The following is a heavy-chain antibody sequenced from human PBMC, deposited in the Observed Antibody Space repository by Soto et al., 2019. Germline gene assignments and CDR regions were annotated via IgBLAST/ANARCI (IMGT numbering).Heavy chain of an antibody. D-gene: IGHD3-9*01. J-gene: IGHJ4*02. CDR2: ISLGGGNT. Sequence: GGSLRLSCAASAFMFSNYAMSWVRQAPGKGLEWVSTISLGGGNTHYADSVKGRFTISRDNSKNTLYLQMNSLRGEDTAVYYCAKDPSTGYADHWGPGTLVTVSS. CDR1: AFMFSNYA. CDR3: AKDPSTGYADH. V-gene: IGHV3-23*01.